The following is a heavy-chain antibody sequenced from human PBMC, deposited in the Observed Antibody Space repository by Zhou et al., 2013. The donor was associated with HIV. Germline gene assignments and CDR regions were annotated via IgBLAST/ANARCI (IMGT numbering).Heavy chain of an antibody. CDR3: AREGSQYGSSSHNWNFDL. CDR2: INPKTAAT. D-gene: IGHD6-6*01. CDR1: GGTFSSHA. Sequence: QVQLVQSGAEVKKPGSSVKVSCSASGGTFSSHAINWVRQAPGQGLEWMGWINPKTAATHYAQKFQGWVTMTTDTSISTAYMELRLRSDDTAVYYCAREGSQYGSSSHNWNFDLWGRGTLVTVSS. V-gene: IGHV1-2*04. J-gene: IGHJ2*01.